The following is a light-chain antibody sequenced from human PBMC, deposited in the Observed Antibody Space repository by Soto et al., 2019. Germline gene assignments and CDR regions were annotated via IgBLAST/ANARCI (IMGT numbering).Light chain of an antibody. CDR1: SSNIGSNY. CDR3: AAWDGSLNGVV. Sequence: QSVLTQPPSASGTPGQRVTISCSGSSSNIGSNYVYWYHQLPGTAPKLVIYRNNQRPSGVPDRISGSKSGTSASLAISGLQSEDESDYYCAAWDGSLNGVVFGGGTKLTVL. V-gene: IGLV1-47*01. CDR2: RNN. J-gene: IGLJ3*02.